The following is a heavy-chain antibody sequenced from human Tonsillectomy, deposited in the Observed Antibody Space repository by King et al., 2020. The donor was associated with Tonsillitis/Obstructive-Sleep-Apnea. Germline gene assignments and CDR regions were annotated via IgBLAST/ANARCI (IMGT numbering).Heavy chain of an antibody. V-gene: IGHV3-15*01. J-gene: IGHJ4*02. CDR2: IKSKTDGGTT. D-gene: IGHD3-10*01. Sequence: VQLVESGGGLVKPGGSLRLSCAASGFTFSNAWMSWVRQAPGKGLEWVGRIKSKTDGGTTDYAAPVKGRFTISRDDSKNTLYLQMNSLKTEDTAVYYCVGMVQGVIRTDYWGQGTLVTVSS. CDR3: VGMVQGVIRTDY. CDR1: GFTFSNAW.